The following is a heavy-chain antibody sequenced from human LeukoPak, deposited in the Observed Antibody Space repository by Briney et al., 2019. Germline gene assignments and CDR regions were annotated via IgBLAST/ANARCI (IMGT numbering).Heavy chain of an antibody. D-gene: IGHD3-10*01. Sequence: SETLSLTCTVSGGSVSSGSYYWSWIRQPPGKGLEWIGYIYYSGSTYYNPSLKSRVTISVDTSKNQFSLKLSSVTAADTAVYYCARDRAMVRSYNYYGMDVWGQGTTVTVSS. CDR2: IYYSGST. CDR1: GGSVSSGSYY. CDR3: ARDRAMVRSYNYYGMDV. J-gene: IGHJ6*02. V-gene: IGHV4-30-4*08.